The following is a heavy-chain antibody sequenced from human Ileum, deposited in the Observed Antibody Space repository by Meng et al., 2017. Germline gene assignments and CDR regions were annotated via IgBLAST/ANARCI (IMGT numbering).Heavy chain of an antibody. Sequence: QLPLQESGPGLLKPSEILVLTCSVSGDSSSTRSYYWGWIRQPPGKGLEWIGSIYDSGSTYYNPTLKSRVTMSLDTSKNQFSLKLSSVTAADTALYFCARDIARAWSYYWSQGTLVTVSS. V-gene: IGHV4-39*07. CDR2: IYDSGST. J-gene: IGHJ4*02. CDR1: GDSSSTRSYY. D-gene: IGHD2-8*02. CDR3: ARDIARAWSYY.